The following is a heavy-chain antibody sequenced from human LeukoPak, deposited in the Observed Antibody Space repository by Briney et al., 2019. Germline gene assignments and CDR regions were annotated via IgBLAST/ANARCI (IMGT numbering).Heavy chain of an antibody. V-gene: IGHV3-74*01. CDR2: INSDGSST. D-gene: IGHD2-2*01. CDR3: ARDIVVVPAAIWDYYYGMDV. Sequence: QPGGSLRLSCAASGFTFSSYWMHWVRQAPGKGLVWVSRINSDGSSTSYADSVKGRFTISRDNAKNTLYLQMNSLRAEDTAVYYCARDIVVVPAAIWDYYYGMDVWGQGTTVTVSS. CDR1: GFTFSSYW. J-gene: IGHJ6*02.